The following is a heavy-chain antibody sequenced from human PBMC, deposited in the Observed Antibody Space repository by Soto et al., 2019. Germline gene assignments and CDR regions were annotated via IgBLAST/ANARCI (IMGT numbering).Heavy chain of an antibody. J-gene: IGHJ4*02. V-gene: IGHV2-5*02. Sequence: QITLKESGPTLVKPTQTLTLTCTFSGFSLSTPGEGVGWVRQPPGKALERLALIFWDDDKRYSPSLKSRLTITKGTSKNQVVLTMTNMDPVDTAAYYCASSTGYRSFDWWGQGTLVAVSS. D-gene: IGHD3-9*01. CDR2: IFWDDDK. CDR1: GFSLSTPGEG. CDR3: ASSTGYRSFDW.